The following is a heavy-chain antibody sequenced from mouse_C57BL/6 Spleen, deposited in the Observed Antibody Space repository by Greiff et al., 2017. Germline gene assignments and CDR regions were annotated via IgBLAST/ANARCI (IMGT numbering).Heavy chain of an antibody. Sequence: QVQLQQPGTELVKPGASVKLSCKASGYTFTSYWMHWVKQRPGQGLEWIGNINPSNGGTNYNEKFKRKATLTVDKSSSTAYMQLSSLTSEDSAVYYCARWDYDVYAMDYLGQGTSVTVSS. CDR1: GYTFTSYW. J-gene: IGHJ4*01. V-gene: IGHV1-53*01. CDR2: INPSNGGT. CDR3: ARWDYDVYAMDY. D-gene: IGHD2-4*01.